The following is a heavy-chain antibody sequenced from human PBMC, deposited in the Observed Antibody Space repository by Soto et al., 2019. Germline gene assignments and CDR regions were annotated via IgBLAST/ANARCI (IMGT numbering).Heavy chain of an antibody. D-gene: IGHD6-13*01. CDR2: ISGSGGST. J-gene: IGHJ4*02. Sequence: GGSLRLSCAASGFTFSSYAMSWVRQAPGKGLEWVSAISGSGGSTYYADSVKGRFTISRDNSKNTLYLQMNSLRAEDTAVEYCAKQMIQQLVIAYWGQGTLVTVSS. CDR3: AKQMIQQLVIAY. CDR1: GFTFSSYA. V-gene: IGHV3-23*01.